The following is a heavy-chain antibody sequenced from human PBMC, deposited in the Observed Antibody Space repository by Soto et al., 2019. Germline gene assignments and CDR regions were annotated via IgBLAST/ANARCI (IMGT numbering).Heavy chain of an antibody. J-gene: IGHJ5*02. CDR2: INSDGSST. D-gene: IGHD3-10*01. CDR3: ASFGELFLRGTVVWFAP. V-gene: IGHV3-74*01. Sequence: EVQLVESGGGLVQPGGSLRLSCAASGFTFSSYWMHWVRQAPGKGLVWVSRINSDGSSTSYADCVKGRFTISRDNAKNTLYLQMNSLRAEDTAVYYCASFGELFLRGTVVWFAPWGQGTLVIVSS. CDR1: GFTFSSYW.